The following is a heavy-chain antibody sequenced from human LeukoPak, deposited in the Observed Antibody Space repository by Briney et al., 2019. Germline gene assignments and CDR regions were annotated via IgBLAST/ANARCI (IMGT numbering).Heavy chain of an antibody. CDR2: ISYDGSNK. CDR3: ARASGDGPLFDY. Sequence: GGSLRLSCAASGFTFSSYGMHWVRQAPGKGLEWVAVISYDGSNKYYADSVKGRFTISRDNSKNTLYLQMNSLRAEDTAVYYCARASGDGPLFDYWGQGTLVTVSS. D-gene: IGHD7-27*01. J-gene: IGHJ4*02. CDR1: GFTFSSYG. V-gene: IGHV3-30*03.